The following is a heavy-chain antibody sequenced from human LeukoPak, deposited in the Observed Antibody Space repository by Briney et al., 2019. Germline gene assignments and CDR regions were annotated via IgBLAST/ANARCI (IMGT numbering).Heavy chain of an antibody. J-gene: IGHJ3*02. Sequence: ASVKVSCKASGYTFTTYGISWVRQAPGQGLEWMGGISAYNGNTNYAQKFQGRVTMTTDTSTSTAYMELRSLRSDDTAVYYCARGDYYDSSGYYYPDAFDIWGQGTMVTVSS. V-gene: IGHV1-18*01. CDR2: ISAYNGNT. CDR3: ARGDYYDSSGYYYPDAFDI. D-gene: IGHD3-22*01. CDR1: GYTFTTYG.